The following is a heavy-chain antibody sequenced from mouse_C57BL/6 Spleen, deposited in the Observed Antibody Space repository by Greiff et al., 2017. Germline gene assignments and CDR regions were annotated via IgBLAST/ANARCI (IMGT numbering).Heavy chain of an antibody. D-gene: IGHD3-3*01. Sequence: VQLQQPGAELVKPGASVKLSCKASGYTFTSYWMHWVKQRPGQGLEWIGMIHPNSGSTNYNEKFKSKATLTVDKSSSTAYMQLSSLTSEDSAVYYCAREWGWQDFAYWGQGTLVTVSA. CDR3: AREWGWQDFAY. CDR1: GYTFTSYW. J-gene: IGHJ3*01. V-gene: IGHV1-64*01. CDR2: IHPNSGST.